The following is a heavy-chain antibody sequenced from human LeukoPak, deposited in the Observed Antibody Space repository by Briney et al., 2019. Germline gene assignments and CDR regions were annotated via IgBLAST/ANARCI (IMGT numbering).Heavy chain of an antibody. CDR3: ARDSGKSIILMDY. J-gene: IGHJ4*02. D-gene: IGHD3-9*01. V-gene: IGHV6-1*01. CDR1: GDSVSSNSSA. CDR2: TYYRSKWYN. Sequence: SQTLSLTCAISGDSVSSNSSAWTWIRQSPSRGLEWLGRTYYRSKWYNDYAVSVKSRITISPDTSKNQFSLQLNSVTPEDTAVYYCARDSGKSIILMDYWGQGTLVTVSS.